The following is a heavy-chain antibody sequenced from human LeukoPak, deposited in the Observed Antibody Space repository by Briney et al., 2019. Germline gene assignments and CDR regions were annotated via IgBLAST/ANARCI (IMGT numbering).Heavy chain of an antibody. CDR2: INHSGST. V-gene: IGHV4-34*01. Sequence: SETLSLTCAVYGGSLSAYYWIWIRQPPGKGLEWIGEINHSGSTNYNPSLKSRVTISVDTSKNQFSLNLSSVTAADTAVYYCARAPLRYFYYMDVWAKGTTVTVSS. CDR1: GGSLSAYY. D-gene: IGHD3-10*01. J-gene: IGHJ6*03. CDR3: ARAPLRYFYYMDV.